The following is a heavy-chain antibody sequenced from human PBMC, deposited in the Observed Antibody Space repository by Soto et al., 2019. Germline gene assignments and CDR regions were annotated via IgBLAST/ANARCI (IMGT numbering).Heavy chain of an antibody. CDR3: ARALVLGRNYYYYGMGV. Sequence: QVQLVESGGGVVQPGRSLRLSCAASGFTFSSYAMHWVRQAPDKGLEWVAVISYDGSNKYYADSVKGRFTISRDNSKNTLYLQMNSLRAEDTAVYYCARALVLGRNYYYYGMGVWGQGTTVTVSS. CDR2: ISYDGSNK. J-gene: IGHJ6*02. CDR1: GFTFSSYA. V-gene: IGHV3-30-3*01.